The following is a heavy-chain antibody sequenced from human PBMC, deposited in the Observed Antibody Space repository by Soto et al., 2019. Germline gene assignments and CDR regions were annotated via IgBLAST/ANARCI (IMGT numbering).Heavy chain of an antibody. D-gene: IGHD2-15*01. Sequence: EVQLLESGGGLVQPGGSLRLSCAASGITFSSYVMSWVRQAPGKGLEWVSAVSGSGGSTYYADSVKGRFTISRDNSKNMLYLQMNSLRAEDTAVYYCVKDRSDFALVGAFDIWGQGTMVTVSS. CDR3: VKDRSDFALVGAFDI. V-gene: IGHV3-23*01. J-gene: IGHJ3*02. CDR2: VSGSGGST. CDR1: GITFSSYV.